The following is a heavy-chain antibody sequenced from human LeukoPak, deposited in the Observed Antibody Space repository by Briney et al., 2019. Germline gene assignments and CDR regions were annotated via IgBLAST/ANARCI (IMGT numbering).Heavy chain of an antibody. CDR2: IKPDGSEK. J-gene: IGHJ5*02. CDR3: TRENYVPDS. V-gene: IGHV3-7*03. Sequence: GGSLRLSCAASRFTFSNYWMSWVRQAPGKGLEWVANIKPDGSEKYYVDSVRGRFTISRDDAKNSSFLQMNGLRSDDTAVYYCTRENYVPDSWGQGTLVTVSS. D-gene: IGHD3-10*02. CDR1: RFTFSNYW.